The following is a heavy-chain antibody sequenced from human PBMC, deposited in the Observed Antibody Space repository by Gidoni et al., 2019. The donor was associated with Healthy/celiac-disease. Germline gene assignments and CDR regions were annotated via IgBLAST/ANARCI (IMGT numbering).Heavy chain of an antibody. CDR1: GYTFNGSY. V-gene: IGHV1-2*04. D-gene: IGHD3-10*01. Sequence: QVQLVQSGAEVKKPGASVTVSCKASGYTFNGSYMHWVRQAPGQGLEWMGWINPNSGGTNYAQKFQGWVTMTRDTSISTAYMELSRLRSDDTAVYYCARGPITMVRGVMSSAWFDPWGQGTLVTVSS. CDR3: ARGPITMVRGVMSSAWFDP. J-gene: IGHJ5*02. CDR2: INPNSGGT.